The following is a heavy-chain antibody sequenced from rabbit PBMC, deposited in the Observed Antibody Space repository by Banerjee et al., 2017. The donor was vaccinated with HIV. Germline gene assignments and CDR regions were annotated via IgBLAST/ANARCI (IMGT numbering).Heavy chain of an antibody. CDR2: IYTGSGGRT. J-gene: IGHJ4*01. V-gene: IGHV1S45*01. CDR1: GFDLSSYYD. Sequence: QEQLEESGGDLVKPEGSLTLTCTASGFDLSSYYDMCWVRQAPGKGLEWIACIYTGSGGRTYYARRAKGRFTISKPSPTTVTLQMTSLTVADTATYLCAGSLVDNANLWGPGTLVTVS. CDR3: AGSLVDNANL. D-gene: IGHD1-1*01.